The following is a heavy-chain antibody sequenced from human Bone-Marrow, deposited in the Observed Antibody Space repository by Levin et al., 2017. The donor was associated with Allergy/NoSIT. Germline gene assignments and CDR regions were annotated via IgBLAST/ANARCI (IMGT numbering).Heavy chain of an antibody. J-gene: IGHJ6*02. V-gene: IGHV3-7*01. CDR3: ARDPNLKEQWVTYGSDNYYYGMDV. CDR1: GFTFSSYW. CDR2: IKQDGSEK. Sequence: PGGSLRLSCAASGFTFSSYWMSWVRQAPGKGLEWVANIKQDGSEKYYVDSVKGRFTISRDNAKNSLYLHMNSLRAEDTAVYYCARDPNLKEQWVTYGSDNYYYGMDVWGQGTTVTVSS. D-gene: IGHD6-19*01.